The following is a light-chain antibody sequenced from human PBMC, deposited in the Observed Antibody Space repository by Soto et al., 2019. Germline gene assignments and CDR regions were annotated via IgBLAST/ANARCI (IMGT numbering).Light chain of an antibody. CDR2: AAS. Sequence: QITQSPSTLSAFVVDRVTVTCRASQSISSWLAWYQQKPGKAPKLLIYAASSLQSGVPSRFSGSGSGTDFTLTISSLQPEDFATYYCLQDYNYPITFGQGTRLEIK. V-gene: IGKV1-6*01. J-gene: IGKJ5*01. CDR1: QSISSW. CDR3: LQDYNYPIT.